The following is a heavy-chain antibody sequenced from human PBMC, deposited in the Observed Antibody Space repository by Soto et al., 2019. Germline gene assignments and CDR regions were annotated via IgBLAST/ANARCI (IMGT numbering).Heavy chain of an antibody. Sequence: EVQLVESGGGFVQPGGSLRLSCVAAGFTFNNYWMHWVREVPGKGLMWVSSIGGDGSSPEYADSVEGRFTILRDNAKNTLYLQMNSLRSEDTAGSYCSRELIAVLGSIRWFDPWVQGTLVTVSS. J-gene: IGHJ5*02. V-gene: IGHV3-74*01. CDR3: SRELIAVLGSIRWFDP. CDR2: IGGDGSSP. CDR1: GFTFNNYW. D-gene: IGHD6-19*01.